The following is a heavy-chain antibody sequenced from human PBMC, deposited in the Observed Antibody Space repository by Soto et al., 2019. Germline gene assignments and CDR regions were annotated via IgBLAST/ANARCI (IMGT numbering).Heavy chain of an antibody. Sequence: GESLKISCKGSGYSFTSYWIGWVRQMPGKGLEWMGIIYPGDSDTRYSPSFQGQVTISADKSLSTAYLQWSSLKASDTAMYYCARQAGTSGYYYYDGMDIWGQETTVAVSS. V-gene: IGHV5-51*01. D-gene: IGHD6-19*01. CDR2: IYPGDSDT. CDR1: GYSFTSYW. J-gene: IGHJ6*02. CDR3: ARQAGTSGYYYYDGMDI.